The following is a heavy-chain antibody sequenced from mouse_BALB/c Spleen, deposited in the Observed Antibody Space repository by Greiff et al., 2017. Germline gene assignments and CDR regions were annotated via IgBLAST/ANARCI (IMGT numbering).Heavy chain of an antibody. CDR2: IDPSDSET. CDR1: GYTFTSYW. Sequence: VQLQQSGAELVKPGAPVKLSCKASGYTFTSYWMNWVKQRPGRGLEWIGRIDPSDSETHYNQKFKDKATLTVDKSSSTAYIQLSSLTSEDSAVYYCARFGYFFYAMDYWGQGTSVTVSS. CDR3: ARFGYFFYAMDY. V-gene: IGHV1-69*02. J-gene: IGHJ4*01.